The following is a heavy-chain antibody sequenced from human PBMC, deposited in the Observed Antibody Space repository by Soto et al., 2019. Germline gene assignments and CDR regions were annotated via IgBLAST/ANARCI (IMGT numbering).Heavy chain of an antibody. CDR1: GFTFSGSA. D-gene: IGHD4-17*01. V-gene: IGHV3-73*02. J-gene: IGHJ5*02. Sequence: EVQLVESGGGLVQPGGSLKLSCAASGFTFSGSAMHWVRQASGKGLEWVGRIRSKANSYATAYAASVKGRFTISRDDSKNTAYLQMNSLKTEDTAVYYCTRVTVTTGDNWFDPWGQGTLVTVSS. CDR3: TRVTVTTGDNWFDP. CDR2: IRSKANSYAT.